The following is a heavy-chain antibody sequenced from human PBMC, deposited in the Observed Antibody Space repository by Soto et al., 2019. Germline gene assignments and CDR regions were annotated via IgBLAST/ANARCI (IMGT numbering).Heavy chain of an antibody. V-gene: IGHV3-23*01. D-gene: IGHD3-3*01. CDR2: ISGSGDSI. Sequence: GGSLRLSCAASGFTFSNYAMTWVRQAPGKGPEWVSAISGSGDSIFYGDSVKGRFTISRDNAKNSLYLQMNSLRAEDTAVYYCARDAGGDYDFWSGYSNYYMDVWGKGATVTVSS. CDR1: GFTFSNYA. J-gene: IGHJ6*03. CDR3: ARDAGGDYDFWSGYSNYYMDV.